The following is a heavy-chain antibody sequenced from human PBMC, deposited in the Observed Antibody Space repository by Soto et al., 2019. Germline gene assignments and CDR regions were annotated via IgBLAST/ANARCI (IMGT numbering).Heavy chain of an antibody. CDR2: IIPIFGTA. V-gene: IGHV1-69*01. J-gene: IGHJ6*02. CDR3: ARPSHLGCRGGSEYGMDV. CDR1: GVTFSSYA. Sequence: QVQLVQSGAEVKKPGSSVKVSCKASGVTFSSYAISWVRQAPGQGLEWMGGIIPIFGTANYAQKFQGRVTITADESTTTAYMELRSLRYEDTAVYYCARPSHLGCRGGSEYGMDVWGQGTTVTVSS. D-gene: IGHD3-10*01.